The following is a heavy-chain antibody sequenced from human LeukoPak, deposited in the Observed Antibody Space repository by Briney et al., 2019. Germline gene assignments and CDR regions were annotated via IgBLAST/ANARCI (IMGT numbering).Heavy chain of an antibody. Sequence: GGSLRLSCAASGFTFSSYSMNWVRQAPGKGLEWVSAISGSGGSTYYADSVKGRFTISRDNSKNTLYLQMNSLRAEDTAVYYCAKGLRYSSSSGYFDYWGQGTLVTVSS. CDR3: AKGLRYSSSSGYFDY. D-gene: IGHD6-6*01. J-gene: IGHJ4*02. V-gene: IGHV3-23*01. CDR2: ISGSGGST. CDR1: GFTFSSYS.